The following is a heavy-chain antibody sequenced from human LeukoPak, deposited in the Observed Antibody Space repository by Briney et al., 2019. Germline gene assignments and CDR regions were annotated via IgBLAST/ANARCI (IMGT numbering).Heavy chain of an antibody. V-gene: IGHV3-74*01. D-gene: IGHD2-2*01. CDR1: GFTFSSYW. CDR2: ISSDVSST. Sequence: GGSLRLSCAASGFTFSSYWMHWVRQAPGKGLVWVSRISSDVSSTSYADSVKGRFTISRDNAKNTLYLQMNSLRAEDTAVYYCAREGGRVAKYQLLGSDAFDIWGQGTMVTVSS. J-gene: IGHJ3*02. CDR3: AREGGRVAKYQLLGSDAFDI.